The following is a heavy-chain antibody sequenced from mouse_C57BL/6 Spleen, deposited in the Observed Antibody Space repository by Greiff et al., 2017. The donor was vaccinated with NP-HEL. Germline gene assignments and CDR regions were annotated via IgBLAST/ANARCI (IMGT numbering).Heavy chain of an antibody. CDR1: GYTFTSYW. V-gene: IGHV1-50*01. CDR3: ARRSSYAYWDY. D-gene: IGHD1-1*01. CDR2: IDPSDSYT. J-gene: IGHJ2*01. Sequence: QVQLQQPGAELVKPGASVKLSCKASGYTFTSYWMQWVKQRPGQGLEWIGEIDPSDSYTNYNQKFKGKATLTVDTSSSTAYMQLSSLTSEDSAVYYWARRSSYAYWDYWGKGTTLTVSS.